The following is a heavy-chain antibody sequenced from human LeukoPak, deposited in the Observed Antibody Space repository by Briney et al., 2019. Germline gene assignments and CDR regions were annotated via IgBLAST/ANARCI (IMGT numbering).Heavy chain of an antibody. Sequence: PSETLSLTCTVSGGSISSSSYYWGWIRQPPGKGLEWIGSIYYSGSTYYNPSLKSRVTISVDTSKNQFSLKLSSVTATDTAVYYCARATYDAGDYWGQGTLVTVSS. CDR2: IYYSGST. J-gene: IGHJ4*02. D-gene: IGHD3-3*01. CDR1: GGSISSSSYY. CDR3: ARATYDAGDY. V-gene: IGHV4-39*07.